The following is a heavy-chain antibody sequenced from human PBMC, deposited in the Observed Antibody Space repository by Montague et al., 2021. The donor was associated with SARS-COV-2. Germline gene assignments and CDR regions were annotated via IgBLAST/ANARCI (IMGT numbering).Heavy chain of an antibody. J-gene: IGHJ2*01. Sequence: SETLSLTCTVSGGSISSYYWSWIRQPPGKGLEWIGYIYYSWSTYYNPSLKSRVTISVDTSKNQFSLKLGSVTAADTAVYYCARVLGGHCSGGSCYRGWYFDLWGRGTLVTVSS. CDR2: IYYSWST. D-gene: IGHD2-15*01. V-gene: IGHV4-59*06. CDR3: ARVLGGHCSGGSCYRGWYFDL. CDR1: GGSISSYY.